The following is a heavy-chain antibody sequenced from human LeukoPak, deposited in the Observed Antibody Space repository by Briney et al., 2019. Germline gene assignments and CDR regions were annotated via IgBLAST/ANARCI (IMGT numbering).Heavy chain of an antibody. CDR1: GGTFSSHA. D-gene: IGHD2-2*01. CDR3: ARGLQYQLLKALGYYYMDA. Sequence: GASVKVSCKASGGTFSSHAIAWVRQAPGQGPEWMGGIIPISGTANYAQKFQGRVTITTDESTSTAYMELSSLTSDDTAVYYCARGLQYQLLKALGYYYMDAWGEGTTVTVSS. CDR2: IIPISGTA. V-gene: IGHV1-69*05. J-gene: IGHJ6*03.